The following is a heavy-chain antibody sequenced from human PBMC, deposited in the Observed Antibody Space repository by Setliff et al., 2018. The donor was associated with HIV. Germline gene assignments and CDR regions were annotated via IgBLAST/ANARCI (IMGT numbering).Heavy chain of an antibody. CDR3: ARVSSTYWYSIFRNYYYHMDV. Sequence: SETLSLTCAVSGYSISSGYYWGWIRQPPGKGLEWIGYIYYSGSTNYNPSLKSRVTISVDTSKNQFSLRLNSVTAADTAVYYCARVSSTYWYSIFRNYYYHMDVWGKGTTVTVS. D-gene: IGHD2-8*02. CDR2: IYYSGST. CDR1: GYSISSGYY. J-gene: IGHJ6*03. V-gene: IGHV4-61*01.